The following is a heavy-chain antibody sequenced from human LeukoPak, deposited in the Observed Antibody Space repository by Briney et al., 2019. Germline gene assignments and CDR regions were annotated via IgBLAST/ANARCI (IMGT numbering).Heavy chain of an antibody. CDR1: GYTFTNYY. Sequence: ASVKVSCKASGYTFTNYYIQWVRQAPEQGLEWMGIINPTGGSTRYAQKFQGRVTMTRDMSTSTVYMELVSLRSEDTAVYYCARGYCSGGSCYLADSWGQGTLVTVSS. CDR2: INPTGGST. D-gene: IGHD2-15*01. J-gene: IGHJ4*02. CDR3: ARGYCSGGSCYLADS. V-gene: IGHV1-46*01.